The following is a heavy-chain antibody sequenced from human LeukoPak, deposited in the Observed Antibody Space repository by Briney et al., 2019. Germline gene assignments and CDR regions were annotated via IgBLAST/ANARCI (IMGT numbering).Heavy chain of an antibody. Sequence: GGSLRLSCAASGFTLSSYWVHWVRQPPGKGLMWLSRTNEDGSYADYADSVKGRFTISRGNAKNTVYLQMNSLRTEDTAVYYCARVGVTTPGYWGQGTLVTVSS. CDR2: TNEDGSYA. D-gene: IGHD4-17*01. V-gene: IGHV3-74*01. CDR3: ARVGVTTPGY. J-gene: IGHJ4*02. CDR1: GFTLSSYW.